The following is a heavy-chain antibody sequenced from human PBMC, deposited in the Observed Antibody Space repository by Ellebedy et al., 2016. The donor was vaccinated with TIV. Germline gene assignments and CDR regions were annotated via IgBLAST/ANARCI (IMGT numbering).Heavy chain of an antibody. D-gene: IGHD3-22*01. Sequence: GESLKISCAASGFTFNSYWMSWVRQAPGKGLEWVANINHDGSRIYYVDSVKGRFTISRDNAKNSVYLRMNTLRVEDTAVYHCVREGAYGDYSPGYYGMDVWGQGTTVTVSS. J-gene: IGHJ6*02. CDR3: VREGAYGDYSPGYYGMDV. V-gene: IGHV3-7*03. CDR2: INHDGSRI. CDR1: GFTFNSYW.